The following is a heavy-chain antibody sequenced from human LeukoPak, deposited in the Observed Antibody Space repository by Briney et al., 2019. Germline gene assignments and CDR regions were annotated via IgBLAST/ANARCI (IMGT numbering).Heavy chain of an antibody. D-gene: IGHD6-13*01. V-gene: IGHV4-59*01. CDR1: GASISNYY. CDR3: ARGVRGSTAAGTFDY. J-gene: IGHJ4*02. CDR2: IYYSGST. Sequence: KPSETLSLTCTVSGASISNYYWSWIRQPPGKGLEWIGYIYYSGSTNYNPSLKSRVTISVDTSKNQFSLKLSSVTAADTAVYYCARGVRGSTAAGTFDYWGQGTLVTVSS.